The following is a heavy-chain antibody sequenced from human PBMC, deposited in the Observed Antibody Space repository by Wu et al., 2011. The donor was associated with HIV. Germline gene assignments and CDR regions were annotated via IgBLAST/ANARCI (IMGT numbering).Heavy chain of an antibody. CDR2: IIPIFDTA. J-gene: IGHJ3*02. Sequence: QVQLVQSGAEVKKPGASVKVSCKASGGTLSSYGISWVRQAPGQGLEWMGGIIPIFDTANYAQKFQGRVTITTDESTSTAYMELSSLRSEDTAVYYCASVRCHVDHCYFPLLGTAFDILGQGTMVTVSS. D-gene: IGHD2-15*01. CDR1: GGTLSSYG. V-gene: IGHV1-69*05. CDR3: ASVRCHVDHCYFPLLGTAFDI.